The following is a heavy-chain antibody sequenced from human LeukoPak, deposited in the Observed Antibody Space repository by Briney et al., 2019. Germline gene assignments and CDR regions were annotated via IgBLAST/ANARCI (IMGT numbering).Heavy chain of an antibody. J-gene: IGHJ4*02. CDR2: IYYSGST. CDR3: ARGGERYSYGYPRHFDY. Sequence: SQTLSLTCTVSGGSISSGGYYWSWIRQHPGKGLEWIGYIYYSGSTYYNPSLKSRVTISVDTSKNQFSLKLSSVTAADTAVYYCARGGERYSYGYPRHFDYWGQGTLVTVSS. CDR1: GGSISSGGYY. D-gene: IGHD5-18*01. V-gene: IGHV4-31*03.